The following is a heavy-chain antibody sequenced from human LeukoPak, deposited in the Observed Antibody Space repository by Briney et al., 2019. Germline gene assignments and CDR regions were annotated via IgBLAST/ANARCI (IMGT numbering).Heavy chain of an antibody. D-gene: IGHD2-2*02. CDR1: GFTFSSYG. V-gene: IGHV3-23*01. CDR3: AKAVSCSSTSCYRSYGMDV. J-gene: IGHJ6*02. CDR2: ISGSGGST. Sequence: SGGSLRLSCVASGFTFSSYGMSWVRQAPGKGLEWVSGISGSGGSTYYADSVKGRFTISRDNSKNTLYLQMNSLRAEDTAVYYCAKAVSCSSTSCYRSYGMDVWGQGTTVTVSS.